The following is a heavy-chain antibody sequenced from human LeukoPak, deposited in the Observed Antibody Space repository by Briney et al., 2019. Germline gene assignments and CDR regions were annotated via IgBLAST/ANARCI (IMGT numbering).Heavy chain of an antibody. CDR2: IIPIFGTA. Sequence: SVKVSCKASGGTFISYAISWVRQAPGQGLEGMGGIIPIFGTANYAQKFQGRVTITADESTSTAYMELSSLRSEDTAVYYCARALYYDSSGYLFDYWGQGTLVTVSS. V-gene: IGHV1-69*13. J-gene: IGHJ4*02. D-gene: IGHD3-22*01. CDR3: ARALYYDSSGYLFDY. CDR1: GGTFISYA.